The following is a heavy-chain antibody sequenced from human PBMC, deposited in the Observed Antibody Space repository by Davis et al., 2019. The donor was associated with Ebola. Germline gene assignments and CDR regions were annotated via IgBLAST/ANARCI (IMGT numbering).Heavy chain of an antibody. CDR2: ICSGDDT. V-gene: IGHV3-53*01. J-gene: IGHJ4*02. D-gene: IGHD3-3*01. CDR3: ARDGGPFDDLPSFDY. Sequence: PGGSLRLSCAGSGFTVSSHYMSWVRQAPGKGLEWLSVICSGDDTYYADSVKGRFPISRDNSKNTLYLQMNNLRAEDTAVYYCARDGGPFDDLPSFDYWGQGTLVTVSS. CDR1: GFTVSSHY.